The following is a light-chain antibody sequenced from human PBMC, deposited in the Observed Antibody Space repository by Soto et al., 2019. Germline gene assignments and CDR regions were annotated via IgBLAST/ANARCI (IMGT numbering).Light chain of an antibody. CDR2: AS. Sequence: EIVLTQSPGTLSLSPGERATLSCRASQRISSSYLAWYQQKPGQAPRLVIYASSRATGIADRFSGSGSGKDFTLTISRVEPEDFAVYYCQQYADSRYTFGQGTKLEI. CDR1: QRISSSY. V-gene: IGKV3-20*01. CDR3: QQYADSRYT. J-gene: IGKJ2*01.